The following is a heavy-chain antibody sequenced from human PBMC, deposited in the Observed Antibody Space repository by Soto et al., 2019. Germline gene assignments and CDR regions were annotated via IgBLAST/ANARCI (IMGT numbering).Heavy chain of an antibody. CDR2: IYYSGST. D-gene: IGHD3-10*01. J-gene: IGHJ6*02. CDR3: ARDRGIGGSGSYLPGDYYYYYGMDV. CDR1: GGSISSGGYY. Sequence: SETLSLTCTVSGGSISSGGYYWSWIRQHPGKGLEWIGYIYYSGSTYYNPSLKSRVTISVDTSKNQFSLKLSSVTAADTAVYYCARDRGIGGSGSYLPGDYYYYYGMDVWGQGTTVTVSS. V-gene: IGHV4-31*03.